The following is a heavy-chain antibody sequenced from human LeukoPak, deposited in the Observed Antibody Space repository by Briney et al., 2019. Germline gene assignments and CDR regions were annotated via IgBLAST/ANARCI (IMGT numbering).Heavy chain of an antibody. V-gene: IGHV1-69*04. Sequence: SVKVSCKASGGTFSSYAISWVRQAPGQGPEWMGRIIPILGIANYAQKFQGRVTITAVKSTSTAYMELSSLRSEDTAVYYCARDEHSGSYYVWGQGTLVTVSS. J-gene: IGHJ4*02. CDR1: GGTFSSYA. CDR3: ARDEHSGSYYV. CDR2: IIPILGIA. D-gene: IGHD1-26*01.